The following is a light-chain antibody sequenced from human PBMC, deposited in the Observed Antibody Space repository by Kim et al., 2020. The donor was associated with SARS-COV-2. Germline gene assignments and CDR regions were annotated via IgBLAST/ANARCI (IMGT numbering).Light chain of an antibody. Sequence: SSIISCTGTSSDVGAYNVVSWYQQYPGKAPNLFIYDVSVRPSGVSNRFSGSKSGNTTSLTISGLQAEDEADYYCNVFIVSGNIQSVFCGGTKVTVL. CDR3: NVFIVSGNIQSV. CDR2: DVS. V-gene: IGLV2-14*03. CDR1: SSDVGAYNV. J-gene: IGLJ3*02.